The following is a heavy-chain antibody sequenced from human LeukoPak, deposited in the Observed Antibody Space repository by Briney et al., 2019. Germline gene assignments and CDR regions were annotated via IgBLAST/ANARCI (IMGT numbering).Heavy chain of an antibody. CDR1: GGSFIGYY. D-gene: IGHD6-6*01. J-gene: IGHJ3*02. Sequence: SETLSLTCAVYGGSFIGYYWSWIRQPPGKGLEWIGEINHFGSTNYNPSLKSRVTISIDTSKNQFSLKLSSVTAADTAVYYCARWVEYSSSEDSAFDIWGQGTMVTVSS. V-gene: IGHV4-34*01. CDR3: ARWVEYSSSEDSAFDI. CDR2: INHFGST.